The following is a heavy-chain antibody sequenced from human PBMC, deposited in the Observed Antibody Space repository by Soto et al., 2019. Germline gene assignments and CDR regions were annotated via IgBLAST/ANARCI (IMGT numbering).Heavy chain of an antibody. CDR2: IWYDGSNK. Sequence: GGSLRLSYAASGFTFSNYGMHWVRQAPGKGLEWVAVIWYDGSNKYYADSVKGRFTISRDNSKNTLYLQMNSLRAEDTAVYYCARDSELSFPGYYYGMDVWGQGTTVTVSS. CDR3: ARDSELSFPGYYYGMDV. V-gene: IGHV3-33*01. D-gene: IGHD3-16*02. CDR1: GFTFSNYG. J-gene: IGHJ6*02.